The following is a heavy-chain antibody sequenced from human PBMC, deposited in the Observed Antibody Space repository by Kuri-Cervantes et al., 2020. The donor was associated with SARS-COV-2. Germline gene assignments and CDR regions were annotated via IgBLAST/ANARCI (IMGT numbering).Heavy chain of an antibody. CDR3: ARVSRPYYFDY. CDR1: GGSFSGYY. CDR2: IYYSGST. Sequence: GSLRLSCAVYGGSFSGYYWSWIRQPPGKGLEWIGYIYYSGSTNYNPSLKSRVTISVDTSKNQFSLKLSSVTAADTAVYYCARVSRPYYFDYWGQGTLVTVSS. J-gene: IGHJ4*02. V-gene: IGHV4-59*01.